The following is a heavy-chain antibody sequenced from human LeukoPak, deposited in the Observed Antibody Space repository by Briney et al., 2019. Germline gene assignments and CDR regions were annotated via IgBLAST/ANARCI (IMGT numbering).Heavy chain of an antibody. CDR2: IYYRGSA. CDR3: ARDLGAAAGWFDP. D-gene: IGHD6-13*01. J-gene: IGHJ5*02. CDR1: GGPTSSYY. V-gene: IGHV4-59*01. Sequence: PSETLSLTWTVAGGPTSSYYWSWLRRPPERGLEGMGYIYYRGSANYNPSLTSRVTISVDTSKDQFSLKLSSVTAADTAVYYCARDLGAAAGWFDPWGQGTLVTVSS.